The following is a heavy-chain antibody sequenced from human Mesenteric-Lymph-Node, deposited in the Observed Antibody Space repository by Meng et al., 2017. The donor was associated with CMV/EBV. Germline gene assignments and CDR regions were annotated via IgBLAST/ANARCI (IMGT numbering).Heavy chain of an antibody. J-gene: IGHJ1*01. D-gene: IGHD1-26*01. V-gene: IGHV4-34*01. CDR2: NNHSGST. Sequence: CAVYGESFRGSYWSSVRQPPAQGHEWIGENNHSGSTCSDPSLQSRVTISVDTSKSQFSLKLTSVIAADTAVYYCARGCVPRPCGYFQHWGQGTLVTVSS. CDR3: ARGCVPRPCGYFQH. CDR1: GESFRGSY.